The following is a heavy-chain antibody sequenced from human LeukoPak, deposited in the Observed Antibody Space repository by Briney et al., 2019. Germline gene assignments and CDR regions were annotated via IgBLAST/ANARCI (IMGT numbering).Heavy chain of an antibody. Sequence: SQTLSLTCTVSGGSISSGGYSWSWIRQHPGKGLEWIGYIYCSGSTYYNPSLKSRVTISVDTSKNQFSLKLSSVTAADTAVYYCARVARGSGSYYHDYWGQGTLVTVFS. CDR3: ARVARGSGSYYHDY. CDR2: IYCSGST. CDR1: GGSISSGGYS. J-gene: IGHJ4*02. D-gene: IGHD3-10*01. V-gene: IGHV4-31*03.